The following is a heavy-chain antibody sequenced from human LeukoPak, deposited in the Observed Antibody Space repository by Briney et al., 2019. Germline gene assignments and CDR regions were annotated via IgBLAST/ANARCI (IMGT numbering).Heavy chain of an antibody. V-gene: IGHV1-18*01. D-gene: IGHD4-17*01. CDR2: ISAYDGKT. Sequence: ASVKVSCKASGYTFTSYGISWVRQAPGQGLEWMGWISAYDGKTDYAQNLQGRVTMTTDASTSTAYMELRSLRSDDTAVYYCARVGRDGDYVVYLNWYFDLWGRGTLVTVSS. J-gene: IGHJ2*01. CDR1: GYTFTSYG. CDR3: ARVGRDGDYVVYLNWYFDL.